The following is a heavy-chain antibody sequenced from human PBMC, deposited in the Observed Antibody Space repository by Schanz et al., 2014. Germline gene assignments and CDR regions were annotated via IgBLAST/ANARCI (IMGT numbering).Heavy chain of an antibody. CDR3: AREQVRFSSHWFDP. CDR1: GGTFSTYA. Sequence: QVQLVQSGAEVKKPGSSVKVSCKASGGTFSTYAISWVRQAPGQGPEWMGGIIPRFGTVKYAQKFQGRVTINADEFTSTAYMEVRSLRSEDTAVYYCAREQVRFSSHWFDPWGQGTLVTVSS. D-gene: IGHD3-10*01. CDR2: IIPRFGTV. J-gene: IGHJ5*02. V-gene: IGHV1-69*01.